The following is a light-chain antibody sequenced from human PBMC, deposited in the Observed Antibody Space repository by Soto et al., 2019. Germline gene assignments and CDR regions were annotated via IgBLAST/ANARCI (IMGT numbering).Light chain of an antibody. V-gene: IGKV3-20*01. J-gene: IGKJ3*01. CDR3: QQYGGSPPVFT. CDR1: QRVRSNY. Sequence: EIVLTQSPGTLSLSPGERATLSCRASQRVRSNYLAWYQQKPGQTPRLVMYGTSNRATGILDRFSGSGSGTEFILTISRVEPEDFAVYFCQQYGGSPPVFTFGPGTKVEIK. CDR2: GTS.